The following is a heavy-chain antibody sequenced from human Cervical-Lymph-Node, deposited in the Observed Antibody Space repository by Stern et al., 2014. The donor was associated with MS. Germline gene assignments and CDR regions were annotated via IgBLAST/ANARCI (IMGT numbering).Heavy chain of an antibody. D-gene: IGHD4-11*01. CDR1: GYNFIDHA. V-gene: IGHV1-3*01. J-gene: IGHJ4*02. CDR2: INGGPGTT. Sequence: QVQLVQSGAEVKKPGASMTNSCKTSGYNFIDHAIHWVRQAPGQRLEWMGWINGGPGTTKYSQKFQGRVSFTRDKAASAAYMDLSSLSPDDTAVYYCARQPDYSDFLDFWGQGTLVTVSS. CDR3: ARQPDYSDFLDF.